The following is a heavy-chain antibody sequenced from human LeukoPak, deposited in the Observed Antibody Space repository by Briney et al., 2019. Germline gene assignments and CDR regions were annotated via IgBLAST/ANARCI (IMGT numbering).Heavy chain of an antibody. CDR2: IWYYGSNK. CDR3: EKDSNPAGYYYMDV. D-gene: IGHD1-14*01. CDR1: GFTFSSYG. V-gene: IGHV3-33*06. J-gene: IGHJ6*03. Sequence: PGGSLRLSCAASGFTFSSYGMYWVRQAPGKGLDWVAVIWYYGSNKYYADSVKGRFDISRDNSENALYLKMNSLRGEDAAVYYCEKDSNPAGYYYMDVWGKGTTVTVSS.